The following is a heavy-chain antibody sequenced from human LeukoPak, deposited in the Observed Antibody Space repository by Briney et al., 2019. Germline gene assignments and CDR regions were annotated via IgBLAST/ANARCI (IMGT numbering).Heavy chain of an antibody. D-gene: IGHD2-2*01. J-gene: IGHJ6*02. CDR2: ISAYNGNT. Sequence: ASVKVSCKASGYTFTSYGISWVRKAPGQGLEWMGWISAYNGNTNYAQKLQGRVTMTTDTSTSTAYMELRSLRSDDTAVYYCARDQIVVVPGDSSSSDYYYYYGMDVWGQGTTVTVSS. CDR1: GYTFTSYG. CDR3: ARDQIVVVPGDSSSSDYYYYYGMDV. V-gene: IGHV1-18*01.